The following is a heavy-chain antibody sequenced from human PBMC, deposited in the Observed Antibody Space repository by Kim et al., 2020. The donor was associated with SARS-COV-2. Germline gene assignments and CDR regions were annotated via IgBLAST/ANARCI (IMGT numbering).Heavy chain of an antibody. CDR3: ARDEDSSGYYSIFDY. CDR1: GGSISSYY. V-gene: IGHV4-4*07. D-gene: IGHD3-22*01. J-gene: IGHJ4*02. CDR2: IYTSGST. Sequence: SETLSLTCTVSGGSISSYYWSWIRQPAGKGLEWIGRIYTSGSTNYNPSLKSRVTMSVDTSKNQFSLKLSSVTAADTAVYYCARDEDSSGYYSIFDYWGQGTLVCVSS.